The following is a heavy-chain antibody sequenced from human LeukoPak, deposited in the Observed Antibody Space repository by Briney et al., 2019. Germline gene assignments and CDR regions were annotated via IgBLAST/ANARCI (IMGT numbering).Heavy chain of an antibody. CDR2: IRYDGSNK. Sequence: GGSLRLSCAASGFTFSSHGMHWVRQAPGKGLEWVAFIRYDGSNKYYADSVKGRFTIYRDNSKSTLYLQMNSLRAEDTAVYYCARGRYYPKTRWKSSWSGGSCYSFTLGHYFDYWGQGTLVTVSS. J-gene: IGHJ4*02. CDR1: GFTFSSHG. D-gene: IGHD2-15*01. CDR3: ARGRYYPKTRWKSSWSGGSCYSFTLGHYFDY. V-gene: IGHV3-30*02.